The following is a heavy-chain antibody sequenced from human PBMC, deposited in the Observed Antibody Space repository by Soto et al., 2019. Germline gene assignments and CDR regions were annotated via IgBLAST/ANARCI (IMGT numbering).Heavy chain of an antibody. D-gene: IGHD5-18*01. CDR3: AKPLGLLRRAMAQGSDY. CDR2: VSYDEITK. CDR1: GFTFSSYG. Sequence: GGSLRLSCAASGFTFSSYGMNWVRQAPGKGLEWVAVVSYDEITKYYADSVKGRFTISRDNSKDTVYLQMNSLRPEDTAVYYCAKPLGLLRRAMAQGSDYWGQGTLVTVSS. V-gene: IGHV3-30*18. J-gene: IGHJ4*02.